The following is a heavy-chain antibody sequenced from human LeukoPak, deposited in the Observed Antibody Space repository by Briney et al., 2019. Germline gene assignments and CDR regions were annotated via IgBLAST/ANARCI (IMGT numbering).Heavy chain of an antibody. CDR3: ARDLNYYDSSGSSYYYYYYMDV. CDR1: GGSISSYY. CDR2: IYYSGST. J-gene: IGHJ6*03. V-gene: IGHV4-59*01. D-gene: IGHD3-22*01. Sequence: SETLSLTCTVSGGSISSYYWSWIRQPPGKGLEWIGYIYYSGSTNYNPSLKSRVTISVDTSKNQLSLKLSSVTAADTAVYYCARDLNYYDSSGSSYYYYYYMDVWGKGTTVTVSS.